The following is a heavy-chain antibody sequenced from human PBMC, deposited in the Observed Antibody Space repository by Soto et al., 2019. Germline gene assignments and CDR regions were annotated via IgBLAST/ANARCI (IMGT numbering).Heavy chain of an antibody. CDR2: IHPNSGDT. Sequence: QVQLVQSGAEVKKPGASVKVSCKASGYTFTDYYIHWMRQAPGQGLEWMGWIHPNSGDTTYAQKFQGWITIPRDTSISTAYWQRRRLKSDDTAVYYCERVNYYGPGNDYYHGMDVWGHGTTVTVSS. J-gene: IGHJ6*02. V-gene: IGHV1-2*04. CDR1: GYTFTDYY. CDR3: ERVNYYGPGNDYYHGMDV. D-gene: IGHD3-10*01.